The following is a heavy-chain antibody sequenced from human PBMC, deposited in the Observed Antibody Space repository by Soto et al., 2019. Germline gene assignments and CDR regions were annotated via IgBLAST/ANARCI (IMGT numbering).Heavy chain of an antibody. Sequence: QVHLVQSGAEVKEPGASVKVSCKASGYTFRNYAITWVRQAPGQGLDWMGWINTYKGDTNYAHKFQGRVTMTTDTSTSTAYMELRSLRSDVTAIYYCARDAAFWSGRNLNWFDSWGQGTLVTVSS. D-gene: IGHD3-3*01. J-gene: IGHJ5*01. V-gene: IGHV1-18*04. CDR2: INTYKGDT. CDR3: ARDAAFWSGRNLNWFDS. CDR1: GYTFRNYA.